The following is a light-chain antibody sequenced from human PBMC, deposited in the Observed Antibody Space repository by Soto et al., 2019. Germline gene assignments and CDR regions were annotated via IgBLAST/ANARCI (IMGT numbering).Light chain of an antibody. CDR3: SSYTSSSTLYV. V-gene: IGLV2-14*01. Sequence: QSALTQPASMSGSPGQSITISCAGTSSDIGGYNYVSWYQQHPGKAPKVMIYEVSNRPSGVSNRFSGSKSGNTASLTISGLQAEDEADYYCSSYTSSSTLYVFGSGTKVTV. CDR2: EVS. J-gene: IGLJ1*01. CDR1: SSDIGGYNY.